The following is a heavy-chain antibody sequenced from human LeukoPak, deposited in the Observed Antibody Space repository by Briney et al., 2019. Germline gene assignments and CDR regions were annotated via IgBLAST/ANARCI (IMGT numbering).Heavy chain of an antibody. CDR3: ARGSTYYDFWSGHNWFDP. V-gene: IGHV1-2*02. CDR2: INPNSGGT. D-gene: IGHD3-3*01. CDR1: GYTFTGYY. J-gene: IGHJ5*02. Sequence: ASVKVSCKASGYTFTGYYMHWVRQAPGQGLEWMGWINPNSGGTNYAQKFQGRVTMTRDTSISTAYMELSRLRSDDTAVYYCARGSTYYDFWSGHNWFDPWGQGTLVTVSS.